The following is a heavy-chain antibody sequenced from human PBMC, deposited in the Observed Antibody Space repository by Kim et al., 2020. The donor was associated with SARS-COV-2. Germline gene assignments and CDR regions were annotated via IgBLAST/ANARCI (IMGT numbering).Heavy chain of an antibody. V-gene: IGHV4-39*01. J-gene: IGHJ2*01. CDR1: GGSINNDTHY. CDR2: IYYTGTT. D-gene: IGHD3-3*01. Sequence: SETLSLTCIVSGGSINNDTHYWGWVRQPPGKGLEWVGNIYYTGTTYYSPSLRSRVTMSVDTSRNQFSLKLTSVTAADTAEYYCVRLFGVVTQYWYFNLWGRGSQVTVSS. CDR3: VRLFGVVTQYWYFNL.